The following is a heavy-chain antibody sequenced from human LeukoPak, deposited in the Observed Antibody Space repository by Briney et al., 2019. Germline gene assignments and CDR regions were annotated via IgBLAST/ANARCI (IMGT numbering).Heavy chain of an antibody. J-gene: IGHJ4*02. V-gene: IGHV3-23*01. CDR2: ISGSGGST. CDR1: GFTFSSDA. CDR3: AKDLLFGYGEGYFDY. Sequence: PGGSLRLSCAASGFTFSSDAMSWVRQAPGKGLEWVSAISGSGGSTYYADSVRGRFTISRDNSKNTLYLQMNSLRAEDTAVYYCAKDLLFGYGEGYFDYWGQGTLVTVSS. D-gene: IGHD3-10*02.